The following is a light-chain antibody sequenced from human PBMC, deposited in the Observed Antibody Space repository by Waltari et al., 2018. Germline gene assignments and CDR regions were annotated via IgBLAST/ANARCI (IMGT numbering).Light chain of an antibody. CDR3: QQRSNWPLT. J-gene: IGKJ4*01. CDR1: QSVRNL. CDR2: DTS. Sequence: DTVLTQSPATLSLSPGERATLPCRASQSVRNLLARYQQKPGQAPRLLIYDTSNRATGIPARFSGSGFGTDFTLTISSLEPEDFAVYYCQQRSNWPLTFGGGTKVEIK. V-gene: IGKV3-11*01.